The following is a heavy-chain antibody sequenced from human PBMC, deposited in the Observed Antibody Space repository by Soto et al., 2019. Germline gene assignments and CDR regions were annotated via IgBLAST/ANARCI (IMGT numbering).Heavy chain of an antibody. CDR2: IDPSDSYT. D-gene: IGHD3-16*01. CDR1: GYSFTSYW. J-gene: IGHJ6*02. Sequence: GESLKISCKGSGYSFTSYWISWVRQMPGKGLEWMGRIDPSDSYTNYSPSFQGHVTISADKSISTAYLQWSSLKASDTAMYYCARHEGVSYYYYGMDVWGQGTTVTVSS. CDR3: ARHEGVSYYYYGMDV. V-gene: IGHV5-10-1*01.